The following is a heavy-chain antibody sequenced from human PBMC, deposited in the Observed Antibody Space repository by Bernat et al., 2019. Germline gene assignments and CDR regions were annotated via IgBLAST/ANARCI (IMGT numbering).Heavy chain of an antibody. V-gene: IGHV3-30-3*01. J-gene: IGHJ4*02. CDR2: ITYDGSNK. D-gene: IGHD1-26*01. Sequence: QVQLVESGGGVVQPGRSLRLSCAASGFTFSSYAMHWVRQAPGKGLERVAVITYDGSNKYYADSVKGRFTISSDNSKNTLYLQMNSLRAEDTAVYYWSREDGGVGATEYSFFDYWGQGTLVTVSS. CDR3: SREDGGVGATEYSFFDY. CDR1: GFTFSSYA.